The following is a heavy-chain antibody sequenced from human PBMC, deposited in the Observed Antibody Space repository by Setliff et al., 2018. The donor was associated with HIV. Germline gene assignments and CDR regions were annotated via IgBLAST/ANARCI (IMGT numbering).Heavy chain of an antibody. V-gene: IGHV4-39*01. CDR1: GVSISSTNYY. D-gene: IGHD2-15*01. CDR3: ARHSPTYCSGTSCYDNWFDP. Sequence: SETLSLTCTVSGVSISSTNYYWGWVRQPPGKGLEWIGTIYYSGSTYYNPSLKSRVTISVDTSKNQFSLKLSSVTAADTAVYYCARHSPTYCSGTSCYDNWFDPWGQGTLVTVSS. J-gene: IGHJ5*02. CDR2: IYYSGST.